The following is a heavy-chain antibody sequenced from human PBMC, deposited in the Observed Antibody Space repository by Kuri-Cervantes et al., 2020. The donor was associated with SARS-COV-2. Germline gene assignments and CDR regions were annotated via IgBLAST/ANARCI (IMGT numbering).Heavy chain of an antibody. CDR1: GFTFSNAW. CDR3: ARDAYCGGDCFEYFQH. Sequence: GESLKISCAASGFTFSNAWMSWVRQAPGKGLEWVGRIKSKTDGGTTDYAAPVKGRFTISRDDSKNTLYLQMNSLKTEDTAVYYCARDAYCGGDCFEYFQHWGQGTLVTVSS. CDR2: IKSKTDGGTT. J-gene: IGHJ1*01. V-gene: IGHV3-15*01. D-gene: IGHD2-21*01.